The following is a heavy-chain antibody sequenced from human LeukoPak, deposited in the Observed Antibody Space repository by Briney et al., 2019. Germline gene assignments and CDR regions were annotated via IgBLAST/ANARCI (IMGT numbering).Heavy chain of an antibody. D-gene: IGHD5-18*01. V-gene: IGHV4-34*01. CDR1: GGSFSGYY. CDR2: INHSGST. Sequence: SETLSLTCAVYGGSFSGYYWSWIRQPPGKGLEWIGEINHSGSTNYNPSLKSRVTISVDTSKNQFSLKLSSVTAADTAVYYCARGCRGCSHGSRYYYYYMDVWGKGTTVTVSS. J-gene: IGHJ6*03. CDR3: ARGCRGCSHGSRYYYYYMDV.